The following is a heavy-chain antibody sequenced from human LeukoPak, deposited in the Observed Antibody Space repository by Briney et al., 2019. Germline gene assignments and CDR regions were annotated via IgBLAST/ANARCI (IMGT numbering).Heavy chain of an antibody. D-gene: IGHD3-16*01. J-gene: IGHJ6*02. Sequence: PSETLSLTCTVSGGSISGHYWTWIRQPPGKGLEWIGQIHYSGRPDYNPSLESRVIISVDTSKNQLSLKVTSVTGADTAVYYCARFGVDYDMDVWGQGTTVTVSS. CDR2: IHYSGRP. CDR1: GGSISGHY. V-gene: IGHV4-59*11. CDR3: ARFGVDYDMDV.